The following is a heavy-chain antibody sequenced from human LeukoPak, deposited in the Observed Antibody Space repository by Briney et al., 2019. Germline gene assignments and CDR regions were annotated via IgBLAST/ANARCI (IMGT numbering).Heavy chain of an antibody. Sequence: GGSLRLSCVASGFTVSRNYMNWVRQAPGKGLEWVSIIYSGGRTYYADSVKGRFTISRDNSKNTMYLQMNSLRAEDTAVYYCAKDRSKEYYGDEFDHWGQGTLVTVSS. J-gene: IGHJ4*02. D-gene: IGHD4-17*01. CDR2: IYSGGRT. V-gene: IGHV3-66*01. CDR1: GFTVSRNY. CDR3: AKDRSKEYYGDEFDH.